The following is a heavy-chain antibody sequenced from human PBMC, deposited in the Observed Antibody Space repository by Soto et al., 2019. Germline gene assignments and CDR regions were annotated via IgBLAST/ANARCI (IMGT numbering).Heavy chain of an antibody. V-gene: IGHV3-33*01. CDR2: IWYDGSNK. CDR3: AVPIAAAGTACDY. D-gene: IGHD6-13*01. J-gene: IGHJ4*02. CDR1: GFTFSSYG. Sequence: QVQLVESGGGVVQPGRSLRLSCAASGFTFSSYGMHWVRQAPGKGLEWVAVIWYDGSNKYYADSVKGRFTISRDNSKNTLYLQMNSLRAEDTAVYYCAVPIAAAGTACDYWGQGTLVTVSS.